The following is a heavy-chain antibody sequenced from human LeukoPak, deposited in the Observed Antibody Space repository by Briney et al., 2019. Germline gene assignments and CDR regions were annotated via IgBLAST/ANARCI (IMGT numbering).Heavy chain of an antibody. CDR3: WGQTHNDC. CDR2: IYSGVGA. Sequence: GGSLRLSCAASGFTVSNSYMSWVRQAPGKGLEWVSVIYSGVGAYYSDSVSGRITTTTDGSKKTIYLQVQSLRADDKPAYYCWGQTHNDCSGQGTLLTAS. CDR1: GFTVSNSY. V-gene: IGHV3-53*01. J-gene: IGHJ4*02. D-gene: IGHD3-16*01.